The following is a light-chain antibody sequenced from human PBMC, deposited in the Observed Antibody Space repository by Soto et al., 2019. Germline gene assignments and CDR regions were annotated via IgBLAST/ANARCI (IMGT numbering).Light chain of an antibody. Sequence: DIQMTQSPSSLSASVGERVTLTCRASQGISNYLAWYQQKPGKVPELLIYAASTLKSGVPSRFSGSGSGTDFTLTISSLQTEDVATYYCQKYDSAPFTFGPGTKVNLK. J-gene: IGKJ3*01. CDR3: QKYDSAPFT. CDR2: AAS. V-gene: IGKV1-27*01. CDR1: QGISNY.